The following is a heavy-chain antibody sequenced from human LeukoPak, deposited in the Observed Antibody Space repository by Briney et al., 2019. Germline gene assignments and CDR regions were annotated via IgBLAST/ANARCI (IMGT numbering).Heavy chain of an antibody. D-gene: IGHD4-23*01. V-gene: IGHV4-34*01. CDR3: ARDPTTVITLPYYFDD. Sequence: SETLSLTCAVSGGSFIGYHWNWIRQPPGKGLEWIGEINHSGSTNYNPSLKSRVTISVDTSRKQFSLTLRSLTAADTAVYYCARDPTTVITLPYYFDDWGQGILVTVSS. CDR2: INHSGST. CDR1: GGSFIGYH. J-gene: IGHJ4*02.